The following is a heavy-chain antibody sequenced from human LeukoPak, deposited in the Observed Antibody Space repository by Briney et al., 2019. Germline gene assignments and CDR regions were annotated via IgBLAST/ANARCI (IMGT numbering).Heavy chain of an antibody. CDR3: AKGLAADPGEFDY. CDR2: ISWNSGSI. Sequence: GGSLRLSCAASGFTFDDYAMHWVRQAPGKGLEWVSGISWNSGSIGYADSVKGRFTISRDNAKNSLYLQMNSLRAEDTALYYCAKGLAADPGEFDYWGQGTLVTVSS. CDR1: GFTFDDYA. D-gene: IGHD6-13*01. J-gene: IGHJ4*02. V-gene: IGHV3-9*01.